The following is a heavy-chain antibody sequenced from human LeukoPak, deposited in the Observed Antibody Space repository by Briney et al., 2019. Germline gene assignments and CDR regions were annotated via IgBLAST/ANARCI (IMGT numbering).Heavy chain of an antibody. CDR1: GFTFSSYS. J-gene: IGHJ2*01. CDR2: ISSSSSYI. Sequence: GGSLRLSCAASGFTFSSYSMNWVRQAPGKGLEWVSSISSSSSYIYYADSVKGRFTISRDNAKNSLYLQMNSLRAEDTAVYYCAKATAVAGTRYWYFDLWGRGTLVTVSS. D-gene: IGHD6-19*01. V-gene: IGHV3-21*04. CDR3: AKATAVAGTRYWYFDL.